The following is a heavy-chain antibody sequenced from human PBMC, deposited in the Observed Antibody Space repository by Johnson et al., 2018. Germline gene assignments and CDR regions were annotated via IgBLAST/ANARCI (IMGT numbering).Heavy chain of an antibody. CDR1: GFTFSSYS. CDR3: ARVYGDAYFHH. J-gene: IGHJ1*01. D-gene: IGHD4-17*01. CDR2: ISSSSSYI. V-gene: IGHV3-21*01. Sequence: VQLVECGGGLVQPGGSLRLSCAASGFTFSSYSMNWVRQAPGKGLEWVSSISSSSSYIYYADSVKGRFTISRDNAKNSLYQQMNSLRAEDTAVYYCARVYGDAYFHHWGQGTLVIVSS.